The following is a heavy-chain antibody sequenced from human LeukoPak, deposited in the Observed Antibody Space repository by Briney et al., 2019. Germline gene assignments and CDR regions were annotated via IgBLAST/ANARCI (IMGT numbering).Heavy chain of an antibody. CDR1: GYTFTGYY. CDR3: ARVDYDNYYYYGMDV. Sequence: ASVKVSCKASGYTFTGYYMHWVRQAPGQGLEWMGWINPNSGGTNYAQKFQGRVTMTRGTSISTAYMELSRLRSDDTAVYYCARVDYDNYYYYGMDVWGQGTMVTVSS. D-gene: IGHD4-17*01. J-gene: IGHJ6*02. V-gene: IGHV1-2*02. CDR2: INPNSGGT.